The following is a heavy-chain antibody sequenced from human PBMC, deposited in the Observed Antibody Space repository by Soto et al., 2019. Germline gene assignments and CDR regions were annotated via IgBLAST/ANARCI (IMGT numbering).Heavy chain of an antibody. CDR1: GFNFGFFG. Sequence: QIQLVESGGDVVQPGKSLRLSCAASGFNFGFFGMHWVRQAPGKGLAWVAFISGDGINTQYADSVRGRFPLSRDYSRKTMYLQMDSPRDEDRALYYCARGNLSFDFDSWGLGTLVTVSS. CDR3: ARGNLSFDFDS. V-gene: IGHV3-30*03. J-gene: IGHJ4*02. D-gene: IGHD1-1*01. CDR2: ISGDGINT.